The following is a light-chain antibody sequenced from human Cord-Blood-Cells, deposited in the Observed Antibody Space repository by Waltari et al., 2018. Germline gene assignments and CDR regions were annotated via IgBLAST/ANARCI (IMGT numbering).Light chain of an antibody. Sequence: QSALTQPASVSGSPGQSITISCTGTSSDVGGYNFVPWYQQHPSKAPKLKSYDVSHRPSGVFNRFSGSKSGNTASLTISGLQAEDEADYYCSSYTSSSSYVFGTGTKVTVL. J-gene: IGLJ1*01. CDR2: DVS. CDR3: SSYTSSSSYV. V-gene: IGLV2-14*01. CDR1: SSDVGGYNF.